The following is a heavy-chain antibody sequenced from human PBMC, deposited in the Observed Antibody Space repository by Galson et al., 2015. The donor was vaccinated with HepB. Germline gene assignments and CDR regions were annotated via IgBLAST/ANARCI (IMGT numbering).Heavy chain of an antibody. Sequence: SVKVSCKASGGTFSSYAISWVRQAPGQGLEWMGGIIPIFGTANYAQKFQGRVTITADKSTSTAYMELSSLRSEDTAVYYCASSGNPYYYYGMDVWGQGTTVTVSS. CDR2: IIPIFGTA. CDR3: ASSGNPYYYYGMDV. J-gene: IGHJ6*02. V-gene: IGHV1-69*06. D-gene: IGHD3-10*01. CDR1: GGTFSSYA.